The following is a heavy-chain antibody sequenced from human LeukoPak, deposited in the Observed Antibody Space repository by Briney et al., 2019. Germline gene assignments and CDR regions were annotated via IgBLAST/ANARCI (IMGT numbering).Heavy chain of an antibody. V-gene: IGHV3-48*03. D-gene: IGHD5-24*01. CDR1: GFDLSTYE. J-gene: IGHJ5*02. Sequence: PGGSLRLSCAASGFDLSTYEMNWVRQAQGKGLEWIADITISGHTKNYADSVKGRFSISRDNARTSLYLQMHSLRVEDTGVYCCARGDPHADLWGQGTLVTVSS. CDR3: ARGDPHADL. CDR2: ITISGHTK.